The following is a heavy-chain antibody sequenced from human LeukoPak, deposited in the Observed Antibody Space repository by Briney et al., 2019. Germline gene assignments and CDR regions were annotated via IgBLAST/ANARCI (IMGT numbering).Heavy chain of an antibody. V-gene: IGHV4-34*01. CDR2: INRSGST. Sequence: SETLSLTCAVYGGSFSGYYWSWIRQPPGKGLEWIGEINRSGSTNYNPSLKSRVTISVDTSKNQFSLKLSSVTAADTAVYYCARGMNGWVLWGQGTLVTVSS. D-gene: IGHD1-1*01. CDR3: ARGMNGWVL. J-gene: IGHJ4*02. CDR1: GGSFSGYY.